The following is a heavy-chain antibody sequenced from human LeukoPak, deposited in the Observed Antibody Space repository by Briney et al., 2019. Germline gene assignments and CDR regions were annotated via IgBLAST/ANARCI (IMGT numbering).Heavy chain of an antibody. CDR1: GGSISSSSYY. CDR2: INHSGST. D-gene: IGHD1-1*01. V-gene: IGHV4-39*01. CDR3: ARHFSRAGRRGPISN. J-gene: IGHJ4*02. Sequence: PSETLSLTCTVSGGSISSSSYYWGWIRQPPGKGLEWIGEINHSGSTNYNPSLKSRVTISVDTSKNQFSLKLSSVTAADTAVYYCARHFSRAGRRGPISNWGQGTLVTVSS.